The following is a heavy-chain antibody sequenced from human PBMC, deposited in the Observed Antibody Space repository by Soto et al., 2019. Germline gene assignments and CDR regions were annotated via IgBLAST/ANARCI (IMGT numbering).Heavy chain of an antibody. J-gene: IGHJ4*02. CDR2: IYHTGNT. Sequence: SETLSLNCPVSRGPMSSPNWWTWVRQTPGKGLEWIGEIYHTGNTNYNPSLRSRATISVDMSKRQFSLNVTSVTAADTAIYYCASDLTYWRQGTLVLVSS. CDR1: RGPMSSPNW. V-gene: IGHV4-4*02. CDR3: ASDLTY.